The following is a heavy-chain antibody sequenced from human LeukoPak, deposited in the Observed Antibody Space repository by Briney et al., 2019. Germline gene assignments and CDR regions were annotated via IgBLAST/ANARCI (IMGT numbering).Heavy chain of an antibody. J-gene: IGHJ4*02. D-gene: IGHD4-23*01. CDR3: ARRAGGYSHPYDY. CDR1: GFTFNTYA. V-gene: IGHV3-23*01. CDR2: ISDSGGSA. Sequence: GGSLRLSCAASGFTFNTYAMSWVRQAPGKGLEWVSAISDSGGSAYYADSVKGRFTISRDNSKNTFYLQMNSLRAEDTAVYYCARRAGGYSHPYDYWGQGTLVTVSS.